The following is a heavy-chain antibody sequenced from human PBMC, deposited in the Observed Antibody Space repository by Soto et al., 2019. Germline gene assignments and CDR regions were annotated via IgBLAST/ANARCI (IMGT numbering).Heavy chain of an antibody. V-gene: IGHV5-51*01. CDR1: GHSFTTSW. CDR3: ARLVWYYYDSSGYYGYYFDH. CDR2: IYPGDSDT. Sequence: GESLKISCEGSGHSFTTSWIGWVRQMPGKGLEWIGIIYPGDSDTRYSPSFQGQVTISAEESINTAYLQWSSLKASDTAMYYCARLVWYYYDSSGYYGYYFDHWGQGAQVTVSS. D-gene: IGHD3-22*01. J-gene: IGHJ4*02.